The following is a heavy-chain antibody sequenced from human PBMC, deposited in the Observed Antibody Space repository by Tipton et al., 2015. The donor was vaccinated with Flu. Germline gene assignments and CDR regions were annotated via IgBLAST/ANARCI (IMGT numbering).Heavy chain of an antibody. CDR1: GFTFSSYW. Sequence: GSLRLSCAASGFTFSSYWMSWVRQAPGKGLEWVANIKQDGSEKYYVDSVKGRFTISRDNAKNSLYLQMNSLRAEDTAVYYCARCGSIAVYYYYYYYMDVWGKGTTVTVSS. D-gene: IGHD1-26*01. V-gene: IGHV3-7*01. CDR2: IKQDGSEK. CDR3: ARCGSIAVYYYYYYYMDV. J-gene: IGHJ6*03.